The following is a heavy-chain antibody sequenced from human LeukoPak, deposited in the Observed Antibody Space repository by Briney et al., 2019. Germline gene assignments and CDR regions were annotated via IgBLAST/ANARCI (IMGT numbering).Heavy chain of an antibody. Sequence: SETLSLTCTISGGSISGYYWSWIRQPPGKGLEFIGYIYSSGSSKNNPSLQSRVTISVDTSENQFSLMVKSVTAADTAVYYCARLSGGGGNLLDSWGQGTLVTVSS. J-gene: IGHJ4*02. D-gene: IGHD4-23*01. CDR1: GGSISGYY. CDR3: ARLSGGGGNLLDS. V-gene: IGHV4-59*08. CDR2: IYSSGSS.